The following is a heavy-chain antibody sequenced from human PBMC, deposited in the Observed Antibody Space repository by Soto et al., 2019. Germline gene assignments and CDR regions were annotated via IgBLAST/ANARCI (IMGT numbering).Heavy chain of an antibody. Sequence: GLSLRLSCAASGFTFSSYGLHWVLQAPGKGLEWVAVISYDGSNKYYADSVKGLFTISRDNSKNTLYLQMNRLRAEDTDVYYCAKDQIQYSSSSGGIDYWGQGTLVTVSS. CDR3: AKDQIQYSSSSGGIDY. CDR2: ISYDGSNK. V-gene: IGHV3-30*18. CDR1: GFTFSSYG. J-gene: IGHJ4*02. D-gene: IGHD6-6*01.